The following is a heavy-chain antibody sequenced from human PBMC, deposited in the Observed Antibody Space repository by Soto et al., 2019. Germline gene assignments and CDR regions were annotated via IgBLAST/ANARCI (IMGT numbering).Heavy chain of an antibody. CDR1: GFTFSDYA. CDR2: VSHDGRNT. CDR3: AKGGRQWLVTSDFNY. J-gene: IGHJ4*02. Sequence: VQLVESGGGVVQPGRSLRLSCAASGFTFSDYAMHWVRQAPGKGLEWVAVVSHDGRNTHYADSVKGPFTISRDSSKNTVSQEMTRRRAEHTAVYYCAKGGRQWLVTSDFNYWGQGALVTVSS. V-gene: IGHV3-30*18. D-gene: IGHD6-19*01.